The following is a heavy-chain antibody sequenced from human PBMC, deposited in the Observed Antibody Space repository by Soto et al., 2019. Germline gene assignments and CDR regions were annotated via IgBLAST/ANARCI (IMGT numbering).Heavy chain of an antibody. CDR2: ISNDGSNE. CDR3: AKGEVRGIIPSYFDY. J-gene: IGHJ4*02. V-gene: IGHV3-30*18. CDR1: GFTFRWFG. D-gene: IGHD3-10*01. Sequence: GGSLRLSCAGSGFTFRWFGMNWVRQAPGKGLEWVARISNDGSNEYYVDPVKGRFTISRDNSKNTLYLQMDSLRAEDTAVYYCAKGEVRGIIPSYFDYWGLGTLVTVSS.